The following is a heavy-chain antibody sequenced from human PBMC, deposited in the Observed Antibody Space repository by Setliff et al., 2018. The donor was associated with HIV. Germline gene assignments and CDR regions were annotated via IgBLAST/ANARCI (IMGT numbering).Heavy chain of an antibody. V-gene: IGHV4-59*08. CDR1: GGSISSYY. D-gene: IGHD6-13*01. CDR3: ARLCIAAAGTRSIPWYFDL. Sequence: KTSETLSLTCTVSGGSISSYYWSWIRQPPGKGLEWIGYIYYSGSTNYNPSLKSRVTISVDTSKNQFSLKLSSVTAADTAVYYCARLCIAAAGTRSIPWYFDLWGRGTLVTVLL. CDR2: IYYSGST. J-gene: IGHJ2*01.